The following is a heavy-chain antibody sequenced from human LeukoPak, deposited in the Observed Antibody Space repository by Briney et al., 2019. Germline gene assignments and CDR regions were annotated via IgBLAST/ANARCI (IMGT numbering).Heavy chain of an antibody. CDR2: INHSGST. CDR3: ARLRGRNYMDV. Sequence: SETLSLTCAVYGGSLSGYYWSWIRHPPGKGLEWIGEINHSGSTNYNPSLKSRVTISVDTSKNQFSLKLSSVTAADTAVYYCARLRGRNYMDVWGKGTTVTVSS. J-gene: IGHJ6*03. V-gene: IGHV4-34*01. CDR1: GGSLSGYY. D-gene: IGHD3-10*01.